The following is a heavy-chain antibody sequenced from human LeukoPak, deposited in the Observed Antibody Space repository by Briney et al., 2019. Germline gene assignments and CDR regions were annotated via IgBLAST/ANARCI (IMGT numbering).Heavy chain of an antibody. D-gene: IGHD4-11*01. Sequence: GGSLRLSCVASGFAFSTYGMHWVRQAPGRGLEWVALISYDESNKLYADSVKGRFTISRDNSKNTLYLQMNSLRAEDTAVYYCAKDGAVTTRYYYYNGMDVWGQGTTVTVSS. CDR3: AKDGAVTTRYYYYNGMDV. CDR1: GFAFSTYG. J-gene: IGHJ6*02. CDR2: ISYDESNK. V-gene: IGHV3-30*18.